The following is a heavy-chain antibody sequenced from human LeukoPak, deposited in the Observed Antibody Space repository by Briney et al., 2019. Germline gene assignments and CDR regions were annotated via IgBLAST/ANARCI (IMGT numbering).Heavy chain of an antibody. CDR2: ISSSSSYI. J-gene: IGHJ6*03. Sequence: GGSLRLSCAASGFTFSSYSMNWVRQAPGKGLEWVSSISSSSSYIYYADSVKGRFTISRDNAKNSLYLQMNSLRAEDTAVYYCARAGYYDFWSGYYSGYYYYYMDVWGKGTTVTVSS. D-gene: IGHD3-3*01. CDR3: ARAGYYDFWSGYYSGYYYYYMDV. V-gene: IGHV3-21*01. CDR1: GFTFSSYS.